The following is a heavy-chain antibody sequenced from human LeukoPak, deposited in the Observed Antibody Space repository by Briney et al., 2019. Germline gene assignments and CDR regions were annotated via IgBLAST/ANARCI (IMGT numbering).Heavy chain of an antibody. J-gene: IGHJ4*02. D-gene: IGHD1-26*01. CDR3: ARGASGSSHQFDY. Sequence: SETLSLTCTVSGGSLTSSYWSWIRQPAGKGLEWIGRIYTSENTNYNPPLKSRVTVSLDTSKNQFSLKLSSVTTADTAVYYCARGASGSSHQFDYWGQGTLVTVSS. CDR2: IYTSENT. V-gene: IGHV4-4*07. CDR1: GGSLTSSY.